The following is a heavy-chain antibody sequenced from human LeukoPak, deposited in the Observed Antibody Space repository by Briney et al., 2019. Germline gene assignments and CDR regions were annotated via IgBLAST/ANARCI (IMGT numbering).Heavy chain of an antibody. CDR2: INPKSGDT. Sequence: ASVTLSCKFSGFALTEDYVHWGGQAPGQGLEWMGWINPKSGDTNYAQKFQGRVSMTRDTAISAVHLDLSSLISGDTAVYYCAMDGVHRYSHRWREGTLVTVSS. J-gene: IGHJ5*02. D-gene: IGHD2-15*01. CDR1: GFALTEDY. V-gene: IGHV1-2*02. CDR3: AMDGVHRYSHR.